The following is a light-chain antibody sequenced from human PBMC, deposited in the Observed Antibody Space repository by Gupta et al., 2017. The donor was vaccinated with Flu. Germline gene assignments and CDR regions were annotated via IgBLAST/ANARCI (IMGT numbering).Light chain of an antibody. V-gene: IGKV1-16*01. CDR3: QQYNGYPLT. CDR2: AAS. Sequence: DIQMTQSPSSLSASVGDRVTITCRASEDVNIYLVWFQQKPGRAPQSLIYAASSLQTGVPSRFSGSGSGTDFTLTISNLQPEDFATYYCQQYNGYPLTFGGGTKVDI. J-gene: IGKJ4*01. CDR1: EDVNIY.